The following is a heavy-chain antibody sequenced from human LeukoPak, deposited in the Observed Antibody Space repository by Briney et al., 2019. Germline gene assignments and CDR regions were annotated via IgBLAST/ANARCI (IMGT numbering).Heavy chain of an antibody. D-gene: IGHD3-3*01. V-gene: IGHV3-7*01. J-gene: IGHJ4*02. CDR2: IEQVGSEI. CDR3: ARDRNTDFWSGYYTNYFDY. Sequence: GGSLRLSCAASGFTFGSYWMSWVRQAPGKGLEWVANIEQVGSEIYYVDSVKGRFTISRDNAKNSLYLQMNSLRAEDTAVYYCARDRNTDFWSGYYTNYFDYWGQGTLVTVSS. CDR1: GFTFGSYW.